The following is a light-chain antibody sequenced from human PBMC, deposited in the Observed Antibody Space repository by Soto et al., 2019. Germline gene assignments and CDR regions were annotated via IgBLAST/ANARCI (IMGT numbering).Light chain of an antibody. J-gene: IGLJ7*01. CDR3: SSYTSSSTPV. Sequence: QSVLTQPASVSGSPGQSITISCTGTSSDVGGYNYVSWYQQHPGKAPKLMIYEVSNRPSGVSNRFSGSKSGNTASLTISGLRAEDEADYYCSSYTSSSTPVFGGGTQLTVL. CDR2: EVS. CDR1: SSDVGGYNY. V-gene: IGLV2-14*01.